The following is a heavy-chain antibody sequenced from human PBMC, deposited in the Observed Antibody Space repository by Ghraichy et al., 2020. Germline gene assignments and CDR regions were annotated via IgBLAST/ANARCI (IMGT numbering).Heavy chain of an antibody. CDR1: GGTFSSYA. D-gene: IGHD2-8*02. CDR3: ARDPCTGGVCYSSFDY. V-gene: IGHV1-69*13. CDR2: IIPIFGTA. Sequence: SVKVSCKASGGTFSSYAISWVRQAPGQGLEWMGGIIPIFGTANYAQKFQGRVTITADESTSTAYMELSSLRSEDTAVYYCARDPCTGGVCYSSFDYWGQGTLVTVSS. J-gene: IGHJ4*02.